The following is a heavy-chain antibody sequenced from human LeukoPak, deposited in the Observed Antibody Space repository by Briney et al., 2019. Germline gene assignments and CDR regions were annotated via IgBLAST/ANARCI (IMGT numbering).Heavy chain of an antibody. D-gene: IGHD2-15*01. J-gene: IGHJ3*02. CDR3: AKDRVGSQADDAFDI. V-gene: IGHV3-23*01. CDR2: ISGSGGST. CDR1: GFTFTSYE. Sequence: AGGSLRLSCAASGFTFTSYEMNWVRQAPGKGLEWVSAISGSGGSTYYADSVKGRFTISRDNSKNTLYLQMNSLRAEDTAVYYCAKDRVGSQADDAFDIWGQGTMVTVSS.